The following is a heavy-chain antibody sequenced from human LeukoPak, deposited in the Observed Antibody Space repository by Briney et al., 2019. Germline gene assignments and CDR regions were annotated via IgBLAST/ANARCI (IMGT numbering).Heavy chain of an antibody. D-gene: IGHD5-24*01. CDR2: IYPGDSDT. J-gene: IGHJ4*02. CDR1: GYSFTSYW. V-gene: IGHV5-51*01. Sequence: GESLKISCNGSGYSFTSYWIGWVRQMPGKGLEWVGIIYPGDSDTRYSPSFQGQVTISADKSISTAYLQWSSLKASDTAMYYCARQKRWLDTHFDYWGQGTLVTVSS. CDR3: ARQKRWLDTHFDY.